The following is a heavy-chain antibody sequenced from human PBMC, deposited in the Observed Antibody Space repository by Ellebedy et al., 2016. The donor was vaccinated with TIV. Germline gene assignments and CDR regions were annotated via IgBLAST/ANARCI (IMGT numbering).Heavy chain of an antibody. D-gene: IGHD3-3*01. CDR2: IYSSGTK. CDR3: ARVLLPSYGLDV. V-gene: IGHV4-31*03. Sequence: SETLSLTXTVSGDSISSGNYYWSWIRQHPGKGLEWIAYIYSSGTKYYNPSLKSRVSISIDKSRNEFSLNLRSVTAADTAVYFCARVLLPSYGLDVWGQGTSVTISS. CDR1: GDSISSGNYY. J-gene: IGHJ6*02.